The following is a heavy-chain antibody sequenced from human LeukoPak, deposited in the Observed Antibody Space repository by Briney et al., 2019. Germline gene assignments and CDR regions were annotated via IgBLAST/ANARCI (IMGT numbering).Heavy chain of an antibody. V-gene: IGHV6-1*01. Sequence: SQTLSLTCAISGDSVSSNSVTWDWIRQSPSRGLEWLDRTYYRSTWYNDYAVSVRGRITVNPDTSKNQFSLHLNSVTPEDTAVYYCARRLTQYDCFDPWGQGILVTVSS. J-gene: IGHJ5*02. CDR3: ARRLTQYDCFDP. CDR2: TYYRSTWYN. D-gene: IGHD2-2*01. CDR1: GDSVSSNSVT.